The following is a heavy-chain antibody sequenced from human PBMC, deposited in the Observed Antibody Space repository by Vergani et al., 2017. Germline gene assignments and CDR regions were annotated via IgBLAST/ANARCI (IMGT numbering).Heavy chain of an antibody. D-gene: IGHD3-9*01. CDR1: GGTFSSYA. CDR2: IIRIFGTA. CDR3: AGRGLIDNYNILTGYERNYFDY. J-gene: IGHJ4*02. Sequence: QVQLVQSGAEVKKPGSSVKVSCKASGGTFSSYAISWVRQAPGQGLEWMGGIIRIFGTANYAQKFQGRVTITADESTSTAYMELSSLRSEDTAVYYCAGRGLIDNYNILTGYERNYFDYGGQGTLVTVSS. V-gene: IGHV1-69*01.